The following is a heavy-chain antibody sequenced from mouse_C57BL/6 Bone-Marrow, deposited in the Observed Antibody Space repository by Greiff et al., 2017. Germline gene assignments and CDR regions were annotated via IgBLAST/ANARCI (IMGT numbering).Heavy chain of an antibody. J-gene: IGHJ4*01. Sequence: EVQLQESGPSLVRPSQTLSLTCTVTGFSINSDCYWIWIRQFPGNKLEYIGYTFYSGITYYNPSLESRTYITRDTSKNQFSLKLSSVTTEDTATYYCARDRYYYGSSYEAMDYWGQGTSVTVSS. V-gene: IGHV3-3*01. CDR1: GFSINSDCY. CDR3: ARDRYYYGSSYEAMDY. D-gene: IGHD1-1*01. CDR2: TFYSGIT.